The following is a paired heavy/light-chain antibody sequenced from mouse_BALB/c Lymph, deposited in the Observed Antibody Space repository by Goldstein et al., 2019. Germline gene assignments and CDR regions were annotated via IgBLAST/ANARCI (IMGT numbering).Heavy chain of an antibody. V-gene: IGHV8-8*01. CDR3: ARISYGNYLFAY. D-gene: IGHD2-1*01. CDR1: GFSLSTSGMG. J-gene: IGHJ3*01. CDR2: IWWDDDK. Sequence: QVTLKESGPGILQPSQTLSLTCSFSGFSLSTSGMGVGWIRQPSGKGLEWLAHIWWDDDKRYNPALKSRLTISKDTSSNQVFLKIASVDTADTATYYCARISYGNYLFAYWGQGTLVTVSA.
Light chain of an antibody. J-gene: IGKJ4*01. Sequence: DIVLTQSPASLAVSLGQRATISCRASKSVSTSGYSYMHWYQQKPGQPPKLLIYLASNLESGVPARFSGSGSGTDFTLNIHPVEEEDAATYYCQHSRELPFTFGSGTKLEIK. CDR1: KSVSTSGYSY. CDR3: QHSRELPFT. CDR2: LAS. V-gene: IGKV3-12*01.